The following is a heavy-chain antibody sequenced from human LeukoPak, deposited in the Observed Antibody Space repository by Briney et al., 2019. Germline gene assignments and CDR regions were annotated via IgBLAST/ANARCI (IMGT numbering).Heavy chain of an antibody. J-gene: IGHJ5*01. V-gene: IGHV3-74*03. D-gene: IGHD6-19*01. Sequence: GGSLRLSCAASGFTFSGYWMHWARQAPGKGLVWVSRINSDGYSITYADSVKGRFTISRDNAKNTLYLQMNSLIAEDAAVYFCTRAGYSSGFDSWGQGTLVTVSS. CDR3: TRAGYSSGFDS. CDR1: GFTFSGYW. CDR2: INSDGYSI.